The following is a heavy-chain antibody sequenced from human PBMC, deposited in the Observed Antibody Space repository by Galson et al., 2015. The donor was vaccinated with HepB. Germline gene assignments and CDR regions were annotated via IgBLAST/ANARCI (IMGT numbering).Heavy chain of an antibody. D-gene: IGHD6-19*01. CDR3: ARERGTGYSSGWYGANWFDP. CDR2: TYYRSKWYN. Sequence: CAISGDSVSSNSAAWNWIRQSPSRGLEWLGRTYYRSKWYNDYAVSVKSRITINPDTSKNQFSLQLNSVTPEDTAVYFCARERGTGYSSGWYGANWFDPWGQGTLVPVSS. V-gene: IGHV6-1*01. J-gene: IGHJ5*02. CDR1: GDSVSSNSAA.